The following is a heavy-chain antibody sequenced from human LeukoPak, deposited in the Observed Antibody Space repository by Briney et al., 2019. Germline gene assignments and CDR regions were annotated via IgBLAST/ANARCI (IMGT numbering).Heavy chain of an antibody. Sequence: SETLSLTCAVYGGSFSGYYWSWIRQPPGKGLEWIGEINHSGSTNYNPSLKSRVTIPVDTSKNQFSLKLSSVTAADTAVYYCARHGQQLAHDYWGQGTLVTVSS. CDR3: ARHGQQLAHDY. CDR1: GGSFSGYY. V-gene: IGHV4-34*01. J-gene: IGHJ4*02. CDR2: INHSGST. D-gene: IGHD6-13*01.